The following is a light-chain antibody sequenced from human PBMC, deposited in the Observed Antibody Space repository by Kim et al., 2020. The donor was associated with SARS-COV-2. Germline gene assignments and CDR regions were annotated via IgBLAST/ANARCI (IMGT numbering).Light chain of an antibody. Sequence: VMTQSPATLSVSPGERVTLSCRASQSVSSNLAWYQQKPGQAPRLLISGAINRATGVPARIRGGGSGTEFTLTISGQQSEDSAVYYCQQYNDWWLITFGQGTRLEIK. CDR1: QSVSSN. CDR3: QQYNDWWLIT. CDR2: GAI. V-gene: IGKV3-15*01. J-gene: IGKJ5*01.